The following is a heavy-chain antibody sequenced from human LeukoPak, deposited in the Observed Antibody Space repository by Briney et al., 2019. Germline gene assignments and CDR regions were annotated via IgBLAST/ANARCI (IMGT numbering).Heavy chain of an antibody. CDR2: TSESNDNI. CDR3: ARTLGPLRRGFGFDI. D-gene: IGHD3-22*01. Sequence: GGSLRLSCAASGFTFSNYYMHWLRQAPFRGLEWVSSTSESNDNIKYADSVKARFTISRDNAKTSLYLQMNNLRADDTAVFYCARTLGPLRRGFGFDIWGQGTMVTVSS. CDR1: GFTFSNYY. V-gene: IGHV3-21*01. J-gene: IGHJ3*02.